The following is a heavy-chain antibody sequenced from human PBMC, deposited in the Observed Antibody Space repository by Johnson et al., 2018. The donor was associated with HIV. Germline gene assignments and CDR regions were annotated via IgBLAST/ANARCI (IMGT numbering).Heavy chain of an antibody. Sequence: QVQLVESGGGLVQPGGSLRLSCAASGFTFSSYWMHWVRQAPGKGLEWVAFIRYDGSNKYYADSVKGRFTISRDNSKNTLYLQMNSLRAEDTAVYYCARDNGAVAGPEGAFDIWGQGTMVTVSS. D-gene: IGHD6-19*01. CDR3: ARDNGAVAGPEGAFDI. CDR1: GFTFSSYW. V-gene: IGHV3-30*02. CDR2: IRYDGSNK. J-gene: IGHJ3*02.